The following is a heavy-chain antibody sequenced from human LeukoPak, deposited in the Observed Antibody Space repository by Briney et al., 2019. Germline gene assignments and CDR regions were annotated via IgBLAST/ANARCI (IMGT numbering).Heavy chain of an antibody. V-gene: IGHV3-23*01. CDR3: ATGPPSNGWYLGVDS. Sequence: GGSLRLSCAVSGFTFSNYAMSWVRQAPGKGLEWVSAISGRGDNTYYADSVKGRFTISRDNPKNTLYLQMNSLRAEDTAVYYCATGPPSNGWYLGVDSWGQGTLVTVSS. CDR1: GFTFSNYA. J-gene: IGHJ4*02. D-gene: IGHD6-19*01. CDR2: ISGRGDNT.